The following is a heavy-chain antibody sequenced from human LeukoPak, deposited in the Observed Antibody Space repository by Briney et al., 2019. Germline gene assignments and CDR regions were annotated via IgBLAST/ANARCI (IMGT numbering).Heavy chain of an antibody. J-gene: IGHJ4*02. D-gene: IGHD4-17*01. CDR2: ISGSGGST. CDR3: AKDLDHVSYGDFDY. Sequence: AGGSLRLSCAASGFTFSSYAMSWVRQAPGKGLEWVSAISGSGGSTYYADSVKGRFTISRDNSKNTLYLQMNSLRAEDTAVYYCAKDLDHVSYGDFDYWGQGTLVTVSS. CDR1: GFTFSSYA. V-gene: IGHV3-23*01.